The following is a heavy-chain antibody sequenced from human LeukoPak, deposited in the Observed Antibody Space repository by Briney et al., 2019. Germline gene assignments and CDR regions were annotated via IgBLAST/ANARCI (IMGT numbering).Heavy chain of an antibody. CDR2: ISYDGSNK. D-gene: IGHD5-18*01. J-gene: IGHJ4*02. CDR1: GFTFSSYG. CDR3: AKGHVDTAMVSDY. V-gene: IGHV3-30*18. Sequence: PGRSLRLSCAASGFTFSSYGMHWVRQAPGKGLEWVAVISYDGSNKYYADSVKGRFTISRDNSKNTLYLQMNSLRAEDTAVYYCAKGHVDTAMVSDYWGQGTLVTVSS.